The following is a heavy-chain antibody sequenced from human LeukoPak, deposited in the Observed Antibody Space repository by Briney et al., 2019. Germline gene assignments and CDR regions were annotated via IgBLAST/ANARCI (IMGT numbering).Heavy chain of an antibody. CDR3: TTDLYYDFWSGYYTPDY. V-gene: IGHV3-15*01. CDR1: GFTFSNAW. Sequence: GVSLRLSCAASGFTFSNAWMSWVRQAPGKGLEWVGRIKSKTDGGTTDYAAPVKGRFTISRDDSKNTLYLQMNSLKTEDTAVYYCTTDLYYDFWSGYYTPDYWGQGTLVTVSS. CDR2: IKSKTDGGTT. D-gene: IGHD3-3*01. J-gene: IGHJ4*02.